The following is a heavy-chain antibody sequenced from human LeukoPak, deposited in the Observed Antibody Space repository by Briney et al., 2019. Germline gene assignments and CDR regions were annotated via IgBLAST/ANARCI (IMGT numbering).Heavy chain of an antibody. D-gene: IGHD3-16*02. V-gene: IGHV4-59*01. CDR2: IYYSGST. CDR1: GGSIGSYY. CDR3: ARLGIMITFGGVIVIPAFDI. Sequence: PSETLSLTCTVSGGSIGSYYWSWIRQPPGKGLEWIGYIYYSGSTKYNPSLTSRVTISVDTSKNQFSLKLTSVTAADTAVYYCARLGIMITFGGVIVIPAFDIWGQGTMVTVSS. J-gene: IGHJ3*02.